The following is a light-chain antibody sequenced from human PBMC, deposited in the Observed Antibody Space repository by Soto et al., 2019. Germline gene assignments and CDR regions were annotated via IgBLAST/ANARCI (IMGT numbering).Light chain of an antibody. Sequence: DIQMTQSPSSLSASVGDRVTITCRASQSISSYLNWYQQKPGKAPKLLIYAASSLQSGVPSMFSDSGSGTDFTLTISSLQPEDFATYYCQQSYSTPWTFGQGTKVEIK. CDR1: QSISSY. V-gene: IGKV1-39*01. CDR3: QQSYSTPWT. CDR2: AAS. J-gene: IGKJ1*01.